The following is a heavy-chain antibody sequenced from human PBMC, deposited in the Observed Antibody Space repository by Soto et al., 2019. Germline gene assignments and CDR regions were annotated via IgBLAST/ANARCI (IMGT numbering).Heavy chain of an antibody. Sequence: GGSLRLSCAASGFTFSSYAMSWVRQAPGKGLEWVSAISGSGGSTYYADSVKGRFTISRDNSKNTLYLQMNSLRAEDTAVYYCASKIGYSSGWPHAFDILGQGTMVTVSS. J-gene: IGHJ3*02. CDR3: ASKIGYSSGWPHAFDI. CDR1: GFTFSSYA. CDR2: ISGSGGST. D-gene: IGHD6-19*01. V-gene: IGHV3-23*01.